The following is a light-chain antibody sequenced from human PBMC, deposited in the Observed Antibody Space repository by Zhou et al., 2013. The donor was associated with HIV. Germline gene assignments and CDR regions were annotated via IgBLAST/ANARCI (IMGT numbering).Light chain of an antibody. CDR3: QQYNKFRS. J-gene: IGKJ2*04. V-gene: IGKV3-15*01. Sequence: EIVMTQSPATLSVSPGERATLSCRASQSVSSNLAWYQQRPGQAPRLLIYDASTRATAIPARFSGSGSGTEFTLTISSLQSEDFAVYYCQQYNKFRSFGQGTKLEIK. CDR1: QSVSSN. CDR2: DAS.